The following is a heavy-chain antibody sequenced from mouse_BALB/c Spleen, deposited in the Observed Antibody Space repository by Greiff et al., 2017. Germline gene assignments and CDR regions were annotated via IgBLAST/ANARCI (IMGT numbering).Heavy chain of an antibody. Sequence: DVKLQESGPGLVKPSQSLSLTCSVTGYSITSGYYWNWIRQFPGNKLEWMGYISYDGSNNYNPSLKNRISITRDTSKNQFFLKLNSVTTEDTATYYCARGGLLRFAWFAYWGQGTLVTVSA. D-gene: IGHD2-3*01. CDR3: ARGGLLRFAWFAY. J-gene: IGHJ3*01. V-gene: IGHV3-6*02. CDR2: ISYDGSN. CDR1: GYSITSGYY.